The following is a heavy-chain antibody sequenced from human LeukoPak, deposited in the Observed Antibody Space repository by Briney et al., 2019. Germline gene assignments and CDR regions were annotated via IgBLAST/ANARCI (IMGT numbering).Heavy chain of an antibody. J-gene: IGHJ4*02. V-gene: IGHV3-15*01. CDR3: TTEYYYDSSGYGVPDY. Sequence: PGGSLRLSCAASGFTFSNAWMSWVRQAPGKGLEWVGRIKSKTDGGTTDYAAPVKGRFTISRDDPKNTLYLQMNSLKTEDTAVYYCTTEYYYDSSGYGVPDYWGQGTLVTVSS. CDR2: IKSKTDGGTT. D-gene: IGHD3-22*01. CDR1: GFTFSNAW.